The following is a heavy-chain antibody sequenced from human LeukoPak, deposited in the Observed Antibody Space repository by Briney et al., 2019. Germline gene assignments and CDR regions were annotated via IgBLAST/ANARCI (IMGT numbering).Heavy chain of an antibody. D-gene: IGHD1-1*01. CDR1: GVSIISGGYY. Sequence: SETLSLTCTVSGVSIISGGYYWTWIRQRPGEALEWIGHIYHSGNTYYNPSLMSRIVLSVDTSKSQFSLKVTSVTAADTALYYCARVRKLPLEWDLIDFWGQGTLVTVSS. V-gene: IGHV4-31*03. CDR3: ARVRKLPLEWDLIDF. J-gene: IGHJ4*02. CDR2: IYHSGNT.